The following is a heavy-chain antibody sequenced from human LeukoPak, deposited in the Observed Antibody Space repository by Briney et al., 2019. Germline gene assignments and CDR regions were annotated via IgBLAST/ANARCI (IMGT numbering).Heavy chain of an antibody. Sequence: GGSLRLSCAASGFTFSDHYMDWVRQAPGKGLEWVGRTRNKANSYTTEYAASVKGRFTISRDDSKNSLYLQMNSLKTEDTAVYYCARVDTAMDDYYYHGMDVWGQGTTVTVSS. CDR2: TRNKANSYTT. CDR3: ARVDTAMDDYYYHGMDV. D-gene: IGHD5-18*01. CDR1: GFTFSDHY. V-gene: IGHV3-72*01. J-gene: IGHJ6*02.